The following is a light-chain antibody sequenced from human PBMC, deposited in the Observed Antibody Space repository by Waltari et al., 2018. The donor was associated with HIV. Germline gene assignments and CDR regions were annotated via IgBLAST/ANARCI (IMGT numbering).Light chain of an antibody. J-gene: IGLJ2*01. CDR3: ATWDDSLKDVL. CDR2: RDN. Sequence: QSALTQQPSASGTPGQRVTISCSGSSSNVGRSDVYWYQKFPGSAPQLVSYRDNQRPPGVSDRFSGSKSGAAASRAISGLRSEDEADFYCATWDDSLKDVLFGGGTKLTVL. V-gene: IGLV1-47*01. CDR1: SSNVGRSD.